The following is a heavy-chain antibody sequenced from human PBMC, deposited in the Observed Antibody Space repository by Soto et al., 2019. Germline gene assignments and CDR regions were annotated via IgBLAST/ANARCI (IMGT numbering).Heavy chain of an antibody. V-gene: IGHV1-18*01. J-gene: IGHJ6*02. Sequence: QVHLVQSGAEVKKPVASVKVSCKASGYTFTNYDINWVRQAPGQGLEWMGWISTYTGNTNYAQKLQGRVTMTTDTSTSTAYMELRSLRSDDTAVYYCASGYYYGSGRPTPGGMDVWGQGTTVTVSS. CDR3: ASGYYYGSGRPTPGGMDV. CDR2: ISTYTGNT. CDR1: GYTFTNYD. D-gene: IGHD3-10*01.